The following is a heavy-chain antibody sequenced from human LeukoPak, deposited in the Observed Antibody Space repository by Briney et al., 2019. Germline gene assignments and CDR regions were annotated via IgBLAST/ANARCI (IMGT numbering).Heavy chain of an antibody. CDR1: GFTFSNYG. D-gene: IGHD2-15*01. CDR3: APRVVGSAPFDY. Sequence: GGSLRLSCAASGFTFSNYGMIWVRQAPGKGLEWVSAISGSGGSTYYADSVKGRFTISRDNSKNTLYLQMNSLRGEDTAVYYCAPRVVGSAPFDYWGQGTLVTVSS. V-gene: IGHV3-23*01. CDR2: ISGSGGST. J-gene: IGHJ4*02.